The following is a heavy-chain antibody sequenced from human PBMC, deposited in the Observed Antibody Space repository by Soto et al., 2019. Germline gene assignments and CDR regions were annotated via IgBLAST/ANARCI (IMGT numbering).Heavy chain of an antibody. CDR3: ARGGGVFDY. V-gene: IGHV4-34*01. J-gene: IGHJ4*02. Sequence: QVQLQQWGAGLLKPSETLSLTCAVYGGSFSGYYWSWIRQPPGKGLEWIGEINHSGSTNYNPSLKRRVTISVDTSKNQFSLRLSSLAAADPAVYYCARGGGVFDYWGQGTLVTVSS. D-gene: IGHD1-26*01. CDR1: GGSFSGYY. CDR2: INHSGST.